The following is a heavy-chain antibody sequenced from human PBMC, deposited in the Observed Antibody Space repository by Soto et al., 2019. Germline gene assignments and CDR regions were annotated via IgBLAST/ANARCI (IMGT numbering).Heavy chain of an antibody. D-gene: IGHD2-2*01. Sequence: ASVKVSCKASGYTFTSYDINWVRQATGQGLEWMGWMNPNSGNTGYAQKFQGRVTMTRNTSISTAYMELSSLGSEDTAVYYCALQQGYCSSTSCAPRRWFDPWGQGTLVTVSS. CDR2: MNPNSGNT. CDR1: GYTFTSYD. CDR3: ALQQGYCSSTSCAPRRWFDP. V-gene: IGHV1-8*01. J-gene: IGHJ5*02.